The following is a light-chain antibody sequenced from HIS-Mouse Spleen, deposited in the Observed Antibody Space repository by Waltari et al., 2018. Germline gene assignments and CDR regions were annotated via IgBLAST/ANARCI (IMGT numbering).Light chain of an antibody. CDR3: QQYGSSPWT. CDR1: PIVSSSY. CDR2: GAS. Sequence: EIVLTQSPGTLSLSPGERATLSCRASPIVSSSYLAWYQQKPGQAPRLLIYGASSRATGIPDRFSGSGSGTDFTLTISRLEPEDFAVYYCQQYGSSPWTFGQGTKVEIK. V-gene: IGKV3-20*01. J-gene: IGKJ1*01.